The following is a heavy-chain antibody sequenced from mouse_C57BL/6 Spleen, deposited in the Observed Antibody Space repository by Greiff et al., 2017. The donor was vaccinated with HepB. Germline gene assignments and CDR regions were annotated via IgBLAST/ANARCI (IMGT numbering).Heavy chain of an antibody. D-gene: IGHD1-1*01. V-gene: IGHV1-61*01. Sequence: QVHVKQPGAELVRPGSSVKLSCKASGYTFTSYWMDWVKQRPGQGLEWIGNIYPSDSETHYNQKFKDKATLTVDKSSSTAYMQLSSLTSEDSAVYYCARGGDSYGSSYDYWGQGTTLTVSS. CDR1: GYTFTSYW. CDR3: ARGGDSYGSSYDY. J-gene: IGHJ2*01. CDR2: IYPSDSET.